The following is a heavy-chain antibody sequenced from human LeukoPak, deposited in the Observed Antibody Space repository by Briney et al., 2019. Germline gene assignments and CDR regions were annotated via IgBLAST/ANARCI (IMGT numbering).Heavy chain of an antibody. CDR1: GFTFSSYS. D-gene: IGHD6-19*01. V-gene: IGHV3-48*04. Sequence: GGSLRLSCAASGFTFSSYSMNWVRQAPGKGLEWVSYISSSSRTIYYADSVKGRFTISRDNAKNSLYLQMNSLRAEDTAVYYCASRILIAVAGVGAFDIWGQGTMVTVSS. CDR2: ISSSSRTI. J-gene: IGHJ3*02. CDR3: ASRILIAVAGVGAFDI.